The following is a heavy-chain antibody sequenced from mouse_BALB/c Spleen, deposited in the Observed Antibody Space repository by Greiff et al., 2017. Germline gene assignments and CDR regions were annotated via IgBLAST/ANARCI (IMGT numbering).Heavy chain of an antibody. CDR1: GFTFSSYG. CDR2: INSNGGST. V-gene: IGHV5-6-3*01. J-gene: IGHJ4*01. CDR3: ARLHYAMDY. Sequence: EVMLVESGGGLVQPGGSLKLSCAASGFTFSSYGMSWVRQTPDKRLELVATINSNGGSTYYPDSVKGRFTISRDNAKNTLYLQMSSLKSEDTAMYYCARLHYAMDYWGQGTSVTVSS.